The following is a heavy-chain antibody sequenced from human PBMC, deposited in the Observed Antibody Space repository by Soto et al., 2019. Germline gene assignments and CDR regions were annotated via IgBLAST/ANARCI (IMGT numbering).Heavy chain of an antibody. CDR1: GYTFTGYA. CDR3: ARAVAVAADFDY. V-gene: IGHV1-3*05. Sequence: QVQLVQSGAEEKKPGASVKVSCKASGYTFTGYAMHWVRQAPGQRLEWMGWINAGNGNTKYSQKFQGRVTITRDTPASTANMELSSLGSEDRAVYYCARAVAVAADFDYWGQGTLVTVSS. J-gene: IGHJ4*02. CDR2: INAGNGNT. D-gene: IGHD6-19*01.